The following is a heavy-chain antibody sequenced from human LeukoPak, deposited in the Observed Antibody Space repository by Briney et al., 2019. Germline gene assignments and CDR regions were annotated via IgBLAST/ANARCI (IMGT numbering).Heavy chain of an antibody. CDR2: INSDGSST. V-gene: IGHV3-74*01. J-gene: IGHJ4*02. Sequence: GGSLRLSCAASGFTFSSYWMHWVRQAPGKGLVWVSRINSDGSSTSYADSVKGRFTTSRDNAKNTLYLRMNSLRAEDTAVYYCASPDYYGSGSRPFDYWGQGTLVTVSS. CDR1: GFTFSSYW. D-gene: IGHD3-10*01. CDR3: ASPDYYGSGSRPFDY.